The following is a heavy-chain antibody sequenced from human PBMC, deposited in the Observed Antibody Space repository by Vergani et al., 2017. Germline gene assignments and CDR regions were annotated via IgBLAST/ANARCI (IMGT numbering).Heavy chain of an antibody. J-gene: IGHJ4*02. CDR2: ISFDGTNE. CDR3: VGDRGLCAGGRCYTEAWDY. Sequence: QVQLVESGGGVVQPGTSLRLSCVVSGFALNRHAMYWVRQAPGKGLEWVVGISFDGTNEYYPDLVKGRFTISRDIDKNTLYLQVRSLRLEDTGVYHCVGDRGLCAGGRCYTEAWDYWGQGTPVTVSS. CDR1: GFALNRHA. V-gene: IGHV3-30-3*01. D-gene: IGHD2-2*02.